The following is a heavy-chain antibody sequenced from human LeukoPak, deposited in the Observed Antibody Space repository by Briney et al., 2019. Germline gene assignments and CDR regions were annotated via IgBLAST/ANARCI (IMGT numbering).Heavy chain of an antibody. CDR3: ARGYYYDSSGYYSEFDY. CDR2: IIPIFGTA. CDR1: GYTFTSYG. J-gene: IGHJ4*02. Sequence: GASVKVSCKASGYTFTSYGISWVRQAPGQGLEWMGGIIPIFGTANYAQKFQGRVTITADESTSTAYMELSSLRSEDTAVYYCARGYYYDSSGYYSEFDYWGQGTLVTVSS. D-gene: IGHD3-22*01. V-gene: IGHV1-69*13.